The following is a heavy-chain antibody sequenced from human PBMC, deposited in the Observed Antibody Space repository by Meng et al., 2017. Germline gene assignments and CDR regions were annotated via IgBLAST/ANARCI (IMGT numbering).Heavy chain of an antibody. D-gene: IGHD3-9*01. J-gene: IGHJ4*02. CDR3: ARSDYDILTGYYSGVGY. Sequence: GESLKISCAASGFTFSSYSTNWVRQAPGKGLEWVSSISSSSSYIYYADSVKGRFTISRDNAKNTLYLQMNSLRAEDTAVYYCARSDYDILTGYYSGVGYWGQGTLVTVSS. CDR2: ISSSSSYI. V-gene: IGHV3-21*01. CDR1: GFTFSSYS.